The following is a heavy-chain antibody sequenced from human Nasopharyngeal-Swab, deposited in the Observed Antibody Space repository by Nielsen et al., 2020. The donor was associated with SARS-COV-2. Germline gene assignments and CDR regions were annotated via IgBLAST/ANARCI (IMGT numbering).Heavy chain of an antibody. J-gene: IGHJ4*02. Sequence: LRLSCTVSGGSISTGDFFWSWIRQPPGKGLEGIGYISYSGNTYYNPSFKSRVTISVDTSENQFSLKLSSLTAADTAVYYCARVAVVVPAASLWGYFDYWGQGTLVTVSS. CDR2: ISYSGNT. CDR3: ARVAVVVPAASLWGYFDY. D-gene: IGHD2-2*01. CDR1: GGSISTGDFF. V-gene: IGHV4-30-4*01.